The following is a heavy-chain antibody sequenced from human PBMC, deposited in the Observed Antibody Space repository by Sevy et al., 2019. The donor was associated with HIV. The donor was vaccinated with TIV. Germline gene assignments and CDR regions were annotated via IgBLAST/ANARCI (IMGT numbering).Heavy chain of an antibody. J-gene: IGHJ4*02. CDR3: AKDFHVFGSPSVYYFDF. D-gene: IGHD3-10*01. V-gene: IGHV3-30*18. CDR2: ISYDGSNK. CDR1: GLVFSDFA. Sequence: GGSLRLSCAASGLVFSDFAMHWARQAPGKGLEWVALISYDGSNKYYAESVKGRFTISRDNSKRTLYLQMNSLRTEDTAIYYCAKDFHVFGSPSVYYFDFWGQGTLVTVSS.